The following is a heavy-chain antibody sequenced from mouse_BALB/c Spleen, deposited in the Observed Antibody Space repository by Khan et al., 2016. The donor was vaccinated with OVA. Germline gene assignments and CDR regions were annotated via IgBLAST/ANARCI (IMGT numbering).Heavy chain of an antibody. V-gene: IGHV1S136*01. Sequence: VQLKESGPDLVKPGASVKMSCKASGYTFTAYVMQWVKQKPGQGLEWIGYVYPYNDGTKYNEKFKGKATLTSDKSSSTAYMELSSLTSDDSAVSYCASYEGYDEAIAYWGQGTPVTVSA. CDR1: GYTFTAYV. D-gene: IGHD2-3*01. J-gene: IGHJ3*01. CDR2: VYPYNDGT. CDR3: ASYEGYDEAIAY.